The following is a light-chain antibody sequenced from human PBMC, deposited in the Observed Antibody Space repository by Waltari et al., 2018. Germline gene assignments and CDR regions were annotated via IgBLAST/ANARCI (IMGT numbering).Light chain of an antibody. CDR3: QSYDSSLSDVV. CDR2: GNS. CDR1: NPNIRAGSD. V-gene: IGLV1-40*01. J-gene: IGLJ2*01. Sequence: HSVLTHPPSVSGPPGPSDNISCTGSNPNIRAGSDVHWYQQLPGTAPQLLIYGNSNRPSGVPDRSSGSKSGTSASLAITGLQAEDEADYYCQSYDSSLSDVVFGGGTKLTVL.